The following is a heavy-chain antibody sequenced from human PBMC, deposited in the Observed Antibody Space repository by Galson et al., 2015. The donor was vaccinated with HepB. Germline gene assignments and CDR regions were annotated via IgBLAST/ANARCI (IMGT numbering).Heavy chain of an antibody. CDR3: AGDHVRGTYYYDSSGADY. Sequence: SLRLSCAASGFTFSRYWMHWVRQAPGKGLVWVSRINSDGSSTSNADSVKGRFTISRDNAKNTLYLQMNSLRAEDTAVYYCAGDHVRGTYYYDSSGADYWGQGTLVTVSS. CDR1: GFTFSRYW. V-gene: IGHV3-74*01. D-gene: IGHD3-22*01. J-gene: IGHJ4*02. CDR2: INSDGSST.